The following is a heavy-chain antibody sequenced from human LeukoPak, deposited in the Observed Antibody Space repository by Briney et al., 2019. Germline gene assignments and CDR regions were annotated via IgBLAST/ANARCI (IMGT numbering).Heavy chain of an antibody. Sequence: ASVKVSCKASRYTFTSYDINWVRQATGQGLEWMGWMNPNSGNTGYARKFQGRVTMTRNTSISTAYMELSSLRSEDTAVYYCARGYCYNSNCYGNFDFWGQGTLVTVSS. V-gene: IGHV1-8*01. D-gene: IGHD2-2*01. CDR3: ARGYCYNSNCYGNFDF. CDR2: MNPNSGNT. CDR1: RYTFTSYD. J-gene: IGHJ4*02.